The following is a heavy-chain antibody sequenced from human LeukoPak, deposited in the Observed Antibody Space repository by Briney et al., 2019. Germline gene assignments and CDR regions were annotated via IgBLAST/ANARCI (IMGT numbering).Heavy chain of an antibody. CDR2: INHSGST. CDR1: GGSFSGYY. Sequence: SETLSLTCAVYGGSFSGYYWSWIRQPPGKGLEWIGEINHSGSTNYNPSLKSRVTISVDTSKNQFSLKLSSVTAADTAVYYCARREYCSSTSCYKGANWFDPWGQGTLVTVSS. J-gene: IGHJ5*02. V-gene: IGHV4-34*01. D-gene: IGHD2-2*02. CDR3: ARREYCSSTSCYKGANWFDP.